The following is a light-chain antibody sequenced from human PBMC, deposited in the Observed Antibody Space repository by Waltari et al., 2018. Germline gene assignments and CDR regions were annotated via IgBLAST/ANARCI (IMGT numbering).Light chain of an antibody. Sequence: IVLTQYPATLSLSPGERGTLSCRASQSVGSKYLAWYQHKPGQAPRLLIHGTSVRATGIPDRFSGGGSETDFTLTISRLEPEDLAVYYCQHYGASPFSFGPGTKVEIQ. V-gene: IGKV3-20*01. CDR3: QHYGASPFS. CDR2: GTS. J-gene: IGKJ3*01. CDR1: QSVGSKY.